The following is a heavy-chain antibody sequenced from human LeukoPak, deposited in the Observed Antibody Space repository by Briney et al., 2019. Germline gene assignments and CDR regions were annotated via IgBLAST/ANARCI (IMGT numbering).Heavy chain of an antibody. CDR3: ARSRVVILVRESSFDI. V-gene: IGHV1-18*01. J-gene: IGHJ3*02. D-gene: IGHD3-10*01. CDR1: GYTFTSYG. Sequence: ASVKVSCKASGYTFTSYGISWVRQAPGQGLEWMGWISAYNGNTNYAQKLQGRVTMTTDTSTSTAYMELRSLRSDDAAVYYCARSRVVILVRESSFDIWGQGTMVTVSS. CDR2: ISAYNGNT.